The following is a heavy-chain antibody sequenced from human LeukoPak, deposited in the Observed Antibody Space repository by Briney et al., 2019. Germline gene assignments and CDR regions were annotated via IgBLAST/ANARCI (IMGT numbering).Heavy chain of an antibody. J-gene: IGHJ4*02. CDR2: FSGSGGST. CDR3: AKDSSDYYFDY. D-gene: IGHD3-22*01. V-gene: IGHV3-23*01. CDR1: GFTFSNYA. Sequence: GGSLRLSCAASGFTFSNYAMSWVRQAPGKGLEWVSAFSGSGGSTYYANSVKGRFTISRDNSKNTLYVQLNSLRPDDTAVYYCAKDSSDYYFDYWGQGTLVTVSS.